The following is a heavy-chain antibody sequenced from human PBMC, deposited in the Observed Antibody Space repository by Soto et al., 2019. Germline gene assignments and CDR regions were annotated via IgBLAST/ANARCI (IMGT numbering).Heavy chain of an antibody. D-gene: IGHD3-3*01. J-gene: IGHJ6*04. V-gene: IGHV1-18*01. CDR1: GYTFTSYG. CDR3: ARVGTIFGVVIPDQDV. Sequence: ASVKVSCKASGYTFTSYGISWVRQAPGQGLEWMGWISAYNGNTNYAQKLQGRVTMTTDTSTSTAYMELRSLRSDDTAVYYCARVGTIFGVVIPDQDVCRKGSTVTVSS. CDR2: ISAYNGNT.